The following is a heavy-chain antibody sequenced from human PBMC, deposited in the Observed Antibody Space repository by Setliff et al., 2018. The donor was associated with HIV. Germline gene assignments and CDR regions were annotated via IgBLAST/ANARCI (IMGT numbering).Heavy chain of an antibody. CDR1: GYTLSELS. CDR3: ARGKTWLRFLDY. CDR2: ISAYNGNT. J-gene: IGHJ4*02. Sequence: ASVKVSCKVSGYTLSELSMRWVRQAPGKGLEWMGWISAYNGNTNYAQKLQGRVTMTTDTSTSTAYMELRSLKSDDTAVYYCARGKTWLRFLDYWGQGTLVTVSS. V-gene: IGHV1-18*01. D-gene: IGHD5-12*01.